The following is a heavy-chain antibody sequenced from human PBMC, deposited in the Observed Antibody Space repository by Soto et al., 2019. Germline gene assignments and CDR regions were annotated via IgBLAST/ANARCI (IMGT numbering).Heavy chain of an antibody. CDR1: GGPISSYH. D-gene: IGHD3-10*01. V-gene: IGHV4-59*01. Sequence: SETLSLTCTVSGGPISSYHWIWIRQPPGRGLESIGHISYSGSTTYNPSLESRVTISVDTSKNQFSLRLSSVTTADTAVYYCARAQSWSFYLLDYWGQGTAVTVSS. CDR3: ARAQSWSFYLLDY. CDR2: ISYSGST. J-gene: IGHJ4*02.